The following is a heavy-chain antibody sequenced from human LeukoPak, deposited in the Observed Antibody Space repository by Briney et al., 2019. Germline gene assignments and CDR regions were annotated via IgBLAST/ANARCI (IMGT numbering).Heavy chain of an antibody. CDR3: ARADSSGLPFDY. J-gene: IGHJ4*02. Sequence: ASVKVSCKASGYTFTGYGISWVRQAPGQGLEWMGWISAYNGNTNYAQKLQGRVTMTTDTSTSTAYMELRSLRSDDTAVYYCARADSSGLPFDYWGQGTLVTVSS. CDR2: ISAYNGNT. D-gene: IGHD3-22*01. CDR1: GYTFTGYG. V-gene: IGHV1-18*01.